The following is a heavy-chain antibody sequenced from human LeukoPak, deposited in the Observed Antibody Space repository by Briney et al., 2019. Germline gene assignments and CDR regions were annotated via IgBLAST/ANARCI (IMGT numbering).Heavy chain of an antibody. Sequence: PGGSLRLSCAASGFTFSSYSMNWVRQAPGKGLEWVSSISSSSGSINYADSVKGRFTISRDNARNSLYLQMNSLRAEDTAVYFCASGQDYGDGGRWGQGTLVTVSP. CDR1: GFTFSSYS. CDR3: ASGQDYGDGGR. CDR2: ISSSSGSI. V-gene: IGHV3-21*01. J-gene: IGHJ4*02. D-gene: IGHD4-17*01.